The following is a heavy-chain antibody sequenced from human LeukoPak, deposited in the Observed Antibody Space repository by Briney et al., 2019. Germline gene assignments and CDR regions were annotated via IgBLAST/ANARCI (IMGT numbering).Heavy chain of an antibody. CDR1: GYTFTGYY. Sequence: ASVKVSCKASGYTFTGYYMHWVRQAPGQGLEWVGYIYPNSGATKYAQKSQGRVTMTRDTSISTAYMELSGLRSDDTAVYYCGTLLSNGPFDYWGQGSLVTVSS. V-gene: IGHV1-2*02. CDR2: IYPNSGAT. J-gene: IGHJ4*02. CDR3: GTLLSNGPFDY.